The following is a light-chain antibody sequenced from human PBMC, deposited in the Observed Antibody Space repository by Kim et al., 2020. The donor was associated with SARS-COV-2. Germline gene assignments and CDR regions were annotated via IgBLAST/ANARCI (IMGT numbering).Light chain of an antibody. CDR1: SSNIGINT. J-gene: IGLJ2*01. V-gene: IGLV1-44*01. Sequence: QLVLIQPPSASGTSGQRVTISCSGSSSNIGINTVNWYQQLPGTAPKLLIYTNNQRPSGVPDRFSGSKSGTSASLAISGLQSEDEADYYCAVWDDSLNGRLFGGGTQLTVL. CDR3: AVWDDSLNGRL. CDR2: TNN.